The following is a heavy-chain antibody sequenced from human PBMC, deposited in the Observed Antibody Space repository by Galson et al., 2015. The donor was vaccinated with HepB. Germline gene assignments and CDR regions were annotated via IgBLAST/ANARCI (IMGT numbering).Heavy chain of an antibody. CDR2: IKQDGSEE. CDR3: ARDTGVSRTDDWSFDL. Sequence: SLRLSCAASGFSFRSYWMSWVRQAPGKGLEWVADIKQDGSEEYYVDSVKGRFAIFRDNARNSLYLQMNSLRAEDTVVYFCARDTGVSRTDDWSFDLWGRGSQVTVSS. J-gene: IGHJ2*01. CDR1: GFSFRSYW. V-gene: IGHV3-7*01. D-gene: IGHD1-7*01.